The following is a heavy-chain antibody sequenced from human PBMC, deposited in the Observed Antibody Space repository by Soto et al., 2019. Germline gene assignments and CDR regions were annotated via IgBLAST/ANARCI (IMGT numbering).Heavy chain of an antibody. J-gene: IGHJ6*02. CDR3: ARDRGSYDSSGYYVASYGMDV. V-gene: IGHV4-31*03. Sequence: SGTLSLTCTVSGGSISSGGYYWSWIRQHPGKGLEWIGYIYYSGSTYYNPSLKSRVTISVDTSKNQFSLKLSSVTAADTAVYYCARDRGSYDSSGYYVASYGMDVWGQGTTVTVSS. CDR1: GGSISSGGYY. D-gene: IGHD3-22*01. CDR2: IYYSGST.